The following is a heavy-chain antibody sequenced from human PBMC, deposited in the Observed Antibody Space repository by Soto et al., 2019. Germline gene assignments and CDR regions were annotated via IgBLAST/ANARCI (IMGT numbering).Heavy chain of an antibody. CDR1: GGTLNNYA. J-gene: IGHJ4*02. V-gene: IGHV1-69*01. Sequence: QVQLVQSGAEVKKPGSSLKVSCTASGGTLNNYAISWLRQSPGQGLEWMGGIITAFGPAIYAQKFQGRVSITAVESTQTARMDLSSLRSEDTAVYYCAAVGSGARLDNWGQGTLVTVSS. CDR3: AAVGSGARLDN. CDR2: IITAFGPA. D-gene: IGHD6-25*01.